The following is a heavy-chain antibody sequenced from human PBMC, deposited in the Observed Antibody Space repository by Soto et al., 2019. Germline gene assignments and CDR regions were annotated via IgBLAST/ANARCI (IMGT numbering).Heavy chain of an antibody. D-gene: IGHD2-15*01. CDR3: ARVSSSAAATGAFDI. V-gene: IGHV4-34*01. J-gene: IGHJ3*02. Sequence: PSETLSLTCAVYGGSFSGYYWSWIRQPPGKGLEWIGGINHSGSTNYNPSLKSRVTISVDTSKNQFSLKLSSVTAADTAVYYCARVSSSAAATGAFDICGQGTMVTVS. CDR1: GGSFSGYY. CDR2: INHSGST.